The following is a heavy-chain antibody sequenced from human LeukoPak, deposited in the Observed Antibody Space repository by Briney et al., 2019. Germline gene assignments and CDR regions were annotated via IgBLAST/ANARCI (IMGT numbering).Heavy chain of an antibody. CDR2: TNNSGTT. D-gene: IGHD2-2*01. V-gene: IGHV4-34*01. J-gene: IGHJ4*02. CDR3: ARGSPIVVVSAAYLDY. Sequence: SETLSLTCAVYGGSFSGYYWSWIRQPPGKGLEWSGETNNSGTTTSKPSLKSRVTISVDTSKTQFSLKLSSVTAADTAVYYCARGSPIVVVSAAYLDYWGQGTLVTVSS. CDR1: GGSFSGYY.